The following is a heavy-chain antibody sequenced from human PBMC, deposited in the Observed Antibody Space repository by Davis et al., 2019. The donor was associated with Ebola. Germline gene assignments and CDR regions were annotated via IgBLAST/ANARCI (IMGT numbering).Heavy chain of an antibody. Sequence: PSETLSLTCAVYGGSFSGYYWSWIRQPPGKGLEWIGEINHSGSTNYNPSLKSRVTISVDTSKNQFSLKLSSVTAADTAVYYCARVGAPKRGHYFDYWGQGTLVTVSS. CDR2: INHSGST. J-gene: IGHJ4*02. V-gene: IGHV4-34*01. D-gene: IGHD1-26*01. CDR1: GGSFSGYY. CDR3: ARVGAPKRGHYFDY.